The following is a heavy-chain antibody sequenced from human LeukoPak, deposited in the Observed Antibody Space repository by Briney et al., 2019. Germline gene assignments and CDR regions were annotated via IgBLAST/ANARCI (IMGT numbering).Heavy chain of an antibody. J-gene: IGHJ4*02. V-gene: IGHV3-7*01. CDR1: GFSFSDSW. Sequence: GGSLRLSCGASGFSFSDSWMSWVRQPPGKGPEWVASIKPDGSETYTVDAVQGRFIISRDNSKNTLYLQMNSLRAEDTAVYYCANYDYSTTGGYWGQGTLVTVSS. CDR2: IKPDGSET. CDR3: ANYDYSTTGGY. D-gene: IGHD4-11*01.